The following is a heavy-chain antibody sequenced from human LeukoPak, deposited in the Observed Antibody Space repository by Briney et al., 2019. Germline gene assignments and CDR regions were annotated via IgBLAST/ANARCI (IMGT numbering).Heavy chain of an antibody. J-gene: IGHJ3*02. CDR3: ARDPGHNYYDSSGPLDAFDI. Sequence: SETLSLTCTVSGGSISSDYWSWIRQPPGKGLEWIGYIYYSRSTQYNPSLKSRVTISVDTSKNQFSLKLSSVTAADTAVYYCARDPGHNYYDSSGPLDAFDIWGQGTMVTVSS. CDR2: IYYSRST. D-gene: IGHD3-22*01. V-gene: IGHV4-59*12. CDR1: GGSISSDY.